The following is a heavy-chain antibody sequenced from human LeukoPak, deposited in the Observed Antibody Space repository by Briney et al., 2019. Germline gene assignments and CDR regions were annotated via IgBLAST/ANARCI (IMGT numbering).Heavy chain of an antibody. Sequence: GSLRLSCAASGFTFSDYYMSWIRQAPGKGLEWISYISSGGSTIYYADSVRGQFTISRDNAKKSLYLQMNSLRAEDTAVYYCARGAWAGGDYWGQGTLVTVSS. CDR2: ISSGGSTI. CDR3: ARGAWAGGDY. CDR1: GFTFSDYY. D-gene: IGHD1-26*01. J-gene: IGHJ4*02. V-gene: IGHV3-11*01.